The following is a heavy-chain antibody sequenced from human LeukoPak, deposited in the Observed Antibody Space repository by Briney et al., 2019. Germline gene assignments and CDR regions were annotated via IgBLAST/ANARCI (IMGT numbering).Heavy chain of an antibody. J-gene: IGHJ4*02. D-gene: IGHD1-26*01. CDR3: ARGYSGTYRIDY. Sequence: GGSLRLSCAASGFTFSSYWMHWVRQAPGKGLVWVSRINSDGSSTSYADSVKGRFPISRDNAKNTLSLQMNRLRADDTVVYYCARGYSGTYRIDYWGQGTLVTVSS. CDR2: INSDGSST. V-gene: IGHV3-74*01. CDR1: GFTFSSYW.